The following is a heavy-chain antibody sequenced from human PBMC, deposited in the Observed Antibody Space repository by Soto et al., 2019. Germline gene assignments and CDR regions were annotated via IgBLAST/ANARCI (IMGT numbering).Heavy chain of an antibody. Sequence: SETLSLTCTVSGGSISSYYWSWIRQPPGNGLEWIGYIYHSGSTYYNPSLQSRVTMSVDRSRNQFSLKLNSVTAADTAVYYCARVRREYDNSGPVDYWGQGTLVTVSS. D-gene: IGHD3-22*01. J-gene: IGHJ4*02. CDR3: ARVRREYDNSGPVDY. CDR2: IYHSGST. CDR1: GGSISSYY. V-gene: IGHV4-59*04.